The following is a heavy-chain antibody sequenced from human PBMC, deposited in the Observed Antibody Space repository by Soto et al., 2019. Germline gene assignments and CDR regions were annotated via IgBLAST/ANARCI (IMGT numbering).Heavy chain of an antibody. Sequence: SGPTLVNPTQTLTLTCTFSGFSLSTSGMCVSWIRQPPGKALEWLARIDWDDDKYYSTSLKTRLTISKDTSKNQLVLTMTNMDPVDTATYYCARSGYYYHYMDVWGKGTTVTVSS. J-gene: IGHJ6*03. CDR3: ARSGYYYHYMDV. CDR2: IDWDDDK. V-gene: IGHV2-70*11. CDR1: GFSLSTSGMC.